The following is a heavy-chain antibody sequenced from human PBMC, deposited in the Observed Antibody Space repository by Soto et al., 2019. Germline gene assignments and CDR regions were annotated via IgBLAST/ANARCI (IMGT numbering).Heavy chain of an antibody. CDR1: GFTFADYT. V-gene: IGHV3-43*01. CDR3: AKDTAAGTLDY. CDR2: ISWDGGST. J-gene: IGHJ4*02. Sequence: EVQLVESGGVVVQPGGSLRLSCAASGFTFADYTMHWVRQAPGKGLEWVSLISWDGGSTYYADSVKGRFTISRDNSKNSLYLQMNSLRTEDTALYYCAKDTAAGTLDYWGQGTLVTVSS. D-gene: IGHD6-13*01.